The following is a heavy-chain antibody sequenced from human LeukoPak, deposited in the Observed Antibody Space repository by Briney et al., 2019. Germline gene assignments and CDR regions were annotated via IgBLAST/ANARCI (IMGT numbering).Heavy chain of an antibody. D-gene: IGHD3-10*01. J-gene: IGHJ5*02. CDR1: GYSISSGYY. CDR2: IYHSGST. Sequence: SETLSLTCTVSGYSISSGYYWGWIRQPPGKGLEWIGSIYHSGSTYYNPSLKSRVTISVDTSKNQFSLKLSSVTAADTAVYYCARGGSGSYFWFDPWGQGTLVTVSS. CDR3: ARGGSGSYFWFDP. V-gene: IGHV4-38-2*02.